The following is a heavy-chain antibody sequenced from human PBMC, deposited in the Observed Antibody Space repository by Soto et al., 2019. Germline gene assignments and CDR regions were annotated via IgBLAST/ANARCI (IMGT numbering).Heavy chain of an antibody. V-gene: IGHV3-23*01. Sequence: LRLSCAASGFTVSSHLMHWVRQAPGQGLEWVSGISGIGGGGSTFYTDSVKGRFTISRDNSKNTLYLQMSSLRVEDTAIYYCAQTWGSYREVFDYWGHGTLVTVSS. CDR2: ISGIGGGGST. CDR3: AQTWGSYREVFDY. J-gene: IGHJ4*01. D-gene: IGHD3-16*02. CDR1: GFTVSSHL.